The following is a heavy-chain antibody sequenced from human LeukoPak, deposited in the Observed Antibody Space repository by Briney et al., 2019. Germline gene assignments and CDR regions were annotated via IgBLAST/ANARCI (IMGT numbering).Heavy chain of an antibody. CDR2: ISNSGGNT. Sequence: PGGSLRLSCAAFGFPFSASAMSWVRQAPGKGLEWVSTISNSGGNTYYANSVRGRFTISRDNSKNTLFLQLNSLRAEGTAVYYCAKASNTLDYWGQGTLVTVSS. J-gene: IGHJ4*02. D-gene: IGHD2/OR15-2a*01. V-gene: IGHV3-23*01. CDR3: AKASNTLDY. CDR1: GFPFSASA.